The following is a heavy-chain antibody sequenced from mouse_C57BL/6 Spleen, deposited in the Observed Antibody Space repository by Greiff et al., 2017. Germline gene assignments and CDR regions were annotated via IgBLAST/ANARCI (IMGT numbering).Heavy chain of an antibody. CDR3: ASSPAITTLVYFDV. D-gene: IGHD1-1*01. CDR2: IYPRNGST. CDR1: GYTFTDHT. Sequence: VQLQQSDAELVKPGASVKLSCKVSGYTFTDHTIHWMKQRPEQGLEWIGYIYPRNGSTTYNEKFKGKATLTADKSSSKAYMQLNSLTSEDSAVYFCASSPAITTLVYFDVWGTGTTVTVSS. V-gene: IGHV1-78*01. J-gene: IGHJ1*03.